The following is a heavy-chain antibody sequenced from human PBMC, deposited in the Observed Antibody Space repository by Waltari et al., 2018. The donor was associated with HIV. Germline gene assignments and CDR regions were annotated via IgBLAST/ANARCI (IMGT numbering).Heavy chain of an antibody. Sequence: QVQLVESGGGVVQPGRSLRLSCVASGFSFSTFGMPWVRQAPGKGLDWVAVILYDGSNKYYSDSVKGRFSIYRDNSKNTLYLQMNSLSAEDTAVYFCARDRVVVAATEFSMDYWGQGTLVTVSS. D-gene: IGHD2-15*01. CDR2: ILYDGSNK. V-gene: IGHV3-33*01. J-gene: IGHJ4*02. CDR3: ARDRVVVAATEFSMDY. CDR1: GFSFSTFG.